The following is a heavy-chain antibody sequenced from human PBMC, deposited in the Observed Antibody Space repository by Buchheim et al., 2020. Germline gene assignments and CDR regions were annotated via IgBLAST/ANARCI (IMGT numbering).Heavy chain of an antibody. CDR1: GGSISSYY. D-gene: IGHD3-9*01. V-gene: IGHV4-59*01. Sequence: QVQLQESGPGLVKPSETLSLTCTVSGGSISSYYWSWIRQPPGKGLEWIGYIYYSGSTNYNPSLKSRVTISVDPSKNQFSLKLSSVTAADTAVYYCARLPPGGYDILTGYRYYYYGMDVWGQGTT. J-gene: IGHJ6*02. CDR3: ARLPPGGYDILTGYRYYYYGMDV. CDR2: IYYSGST.